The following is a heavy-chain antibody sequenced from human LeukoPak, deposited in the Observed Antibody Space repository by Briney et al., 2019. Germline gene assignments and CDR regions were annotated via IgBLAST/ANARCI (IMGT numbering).Heavy chain of an antibody. CDR1: GFTFGTFA. J-gene: IGHJ4*02. D-gene: IGHD3/OR15-3a*01. CDR2: ISSIGGGT. V-gene: IGHV3-64D*09. Sequence: PGGSLSLSCSASGFTFGTFAMHWVRQAPGKGLEYISTISSIGGGTDYADSVKGRFTISRDNSKNTLFLQMSSLRAEDTAVYYCVKFPDWWGQGTLVTVSS. CDR3: VKFPDW.